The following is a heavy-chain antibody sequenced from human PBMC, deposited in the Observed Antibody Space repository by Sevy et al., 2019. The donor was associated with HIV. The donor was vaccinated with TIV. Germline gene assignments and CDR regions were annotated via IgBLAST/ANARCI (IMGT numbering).Heavy chain of an antibody. D-gene: IGHD6-19*01. CDR3: ARGPYSGGLRFDY. V-gene: IGHV3-30*14. Sequence: GGSLRLSCKASGFTFSDYAMHWVRQAPGKGPEWVAVISSDATNKFYADSEKDRFTISRDNLKNTLYLQINNLRPADTAVYYCARGPYSGGLRFDYRGQGTLVTVSS. CDR1: GFTFSDYA. J-gene: IGHJ4*02. CDR2: ISSDATNK.